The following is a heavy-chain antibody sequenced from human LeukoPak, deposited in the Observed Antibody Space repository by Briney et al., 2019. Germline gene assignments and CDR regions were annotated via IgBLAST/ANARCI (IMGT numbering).Heavy chain of an antibody. D-gene: IGHD1-26*01. Sequence: PSETLSLTCTVSGGSISSSDYYWGWIRQPPEKGLEWIGAISSSGSTYYNPSLKSRVTISVDSSKNQFSLKLSSVTAADTAVYYCARRTSNPVGAIDYWGQGTPVTVSS. CDR2: ISSSGST. CDR1: GGSISSSDYY. CDR3: ARRTSNPVGAIDY. J-gene: IGHJ4*02. V-gene: IGHV4-39*01.